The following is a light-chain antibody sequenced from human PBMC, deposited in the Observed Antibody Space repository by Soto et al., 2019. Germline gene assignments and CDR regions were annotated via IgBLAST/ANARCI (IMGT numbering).Light chain of an antibody. CDR3: QQYNNWLRT. CDR2: GAS. V-gene: IGKV3-15*01. Sequence: EIVMTQSQATLSLSPGERATLSCRASQSVGSSLAWYQQKPGQAPSLLIYGASTRATGIPARFSGSGSGTEFTLTITGLQSEDFAVYYCQQYNNWLRTFGQGTRLEIK. CDR1: QSVGSS. J-gene: IGKJ5*01.